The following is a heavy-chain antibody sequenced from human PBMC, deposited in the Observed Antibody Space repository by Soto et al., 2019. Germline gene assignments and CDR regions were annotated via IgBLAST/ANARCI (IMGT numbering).Heavy chain of an antibody. CDR2: IYTSGST. D-gene: IGHD3-16*01. CDR3: ARDRLGDVREVPYYYGMDL. Sequence: PSETLSLTCTVSGGSISSYYWSWIRQPAGKGLEWIGRIYTSGSTNYNPSLKSRVTMSVDTSKNQFSLKLSSVTAADTAVYYCARDRLGDVREVPYYYGMDLWGQGTTVTVSS. CDR1: GGSISSYY. J-gene: IGHJ6*02. V-gene: IGHV4-4*07.